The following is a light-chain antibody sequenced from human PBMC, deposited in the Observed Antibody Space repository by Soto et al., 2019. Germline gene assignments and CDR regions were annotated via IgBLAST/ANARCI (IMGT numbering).Light chain of an antibody. CDR3: QQRSNWPIT. CDR2: DAS. J-gene: IGKJ5*01. CDR1: QSVSSY. V-gene: IGKV3-11*01. Sequence: EIVLTQSPATLSLSPGERATLSCRASQSVSSYLAWYQQKPGQAPRLLIYDASNRATGIPARFSGSGSGTDFPLTISSLEPEDFAFYYCQQRSNWPITFGQGTRLEIK.